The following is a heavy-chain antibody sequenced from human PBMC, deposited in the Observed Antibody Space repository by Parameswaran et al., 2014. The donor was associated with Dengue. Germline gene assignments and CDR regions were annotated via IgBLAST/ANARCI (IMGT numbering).Heavy chain of an antibody. CDR2: INPNSGGI. D-gene: IGHD3-3*01. Sequence: WVRQAPGQGLEWMGWINPNSGGINYAQKFQGRVTMTRDTSISTAYMELNRLRSDDTAVYYCARGNLEWLLRLDAFDIWGQGTMVTVSS. CDR3: ARGNLEWLLRLDAFDI. J-gene: IGHJ3*02. V-gene: IGHV1-2*02.